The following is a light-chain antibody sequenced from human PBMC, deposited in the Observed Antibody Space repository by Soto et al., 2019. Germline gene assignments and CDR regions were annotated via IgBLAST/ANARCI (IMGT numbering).Light chain of an antibody. CDR3: QQFATSPLT. CDR2: GAS. V-gene: IGKV3-20*01. J-gene: IGKJ4*01. Sequence: ENVLTQSPGTLSLSPGERATLSCRASQSLSSSYLAWYQQKPGQAPRLLIYGASSGATGIPDRFSGSGSGTDFTLTISRLEPEDFAVYYCQQFATSPLTFGGGTKVDIK. CDR1: QSLSSSY.